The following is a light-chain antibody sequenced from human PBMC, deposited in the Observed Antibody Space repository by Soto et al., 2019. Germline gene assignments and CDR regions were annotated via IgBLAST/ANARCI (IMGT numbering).Light chain of an antibody. CDR3: SSYTSSSTF. J-gene: IGLJ1*01. Sequence: QSVLTQPASVSGSPGQSITISCTGTSSDVGGYNYVSWYQQHPGKAPKLMIYDVSNRPSGVSNRFSGSMSGNTASLTISGLQAEDEADYYCSSYTSSSTFFGTGTKVTVL. CDR1: SSDVGGYNY. CDR2: DVS. V-gene: IGLV2-14*01.